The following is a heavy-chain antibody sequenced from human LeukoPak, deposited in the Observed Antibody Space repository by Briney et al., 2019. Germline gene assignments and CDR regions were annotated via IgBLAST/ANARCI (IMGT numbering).Heavy chain of an antibody. CDR3: AKTPRGTDYYYYYYYMDV. CDR1: GFTFSSYA. V-gene: IGHV3-23*01. CDR2: ISGSGGST. D-gene: IGHD3-16*01. Sequence: GGSLRLSCAASGFTFSSYAMSWVRQAPGKGLEWVSAISGSGGSTYYADSVKGRFTISRDNSKNTLYLQMNSLRAEDTAVYYCAKTPRGTDYYYYYYYMDVWGKGTTVTISS. J-gene: IGHJ6*03.